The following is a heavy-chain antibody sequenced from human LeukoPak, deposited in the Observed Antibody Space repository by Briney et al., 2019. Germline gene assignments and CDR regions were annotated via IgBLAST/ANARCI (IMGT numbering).Heavy chain of an antibody. Sequence: GGSLRLSCAASGFTFSNAWMNWVRQAPGKGLEWVGRIKSKTDGGTTDYAAPVKGRFTTSRDDSKNTLYLQMNSLKTEDTAVYYCTTSKSREYSSSLDYWGQGTLVTVSS. J-gene: IGHJ4*02. CDR2: IKSKTDGGTT. CDR1: GFTFSNAW. V-gene: IGHV3-15*07. D-gene: IGHD6-6*01. CDR3: TTSKSREYSSSLDY.